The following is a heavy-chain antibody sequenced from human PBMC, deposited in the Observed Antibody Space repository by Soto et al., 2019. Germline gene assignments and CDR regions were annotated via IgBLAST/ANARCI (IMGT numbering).Heavy chain of an antibody. V-gene: IGHV1-18*01. D-gene: IGHD3-3*01. CDR1: GYTFTSYG. Sequence: ASVKVSCKASGYTFTSYGISWVRQAPGQGLEWMGWISAYNGNTNYAQKLQGRVTMTTDTSTSTAYMELRGLRSDDTAVHYCARDLYDFWSGYPQYNWFDPWGQGTLVTVSS. CDR3: ARDLYDFWSGYPQYNWFDP. CDR2: ISAYNGNT. J-gene: IGHJ5*02.